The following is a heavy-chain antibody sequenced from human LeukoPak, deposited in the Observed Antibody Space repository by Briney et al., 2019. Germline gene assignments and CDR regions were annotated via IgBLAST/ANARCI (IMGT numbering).Heavy chain of an antibody. CDR1: GGSISGYY. CDR3: ARERDIVVVVAADYDAFDI. CDR2: INNSGST. D-gene: IGHD2-15*01. J-gene: IGHJ3*02. V-gene: IGHV4-34*01. Sequence: SETLSLTCAVYGGSISGYYWSWIRQPPGKGLEWIGDINNSGSTNYNPSLKSRVTISVDTSKNQFSLKLSSVTAADTAVYYCARERDIVVVVAADYDAFDIWGQGTMVTVSS.